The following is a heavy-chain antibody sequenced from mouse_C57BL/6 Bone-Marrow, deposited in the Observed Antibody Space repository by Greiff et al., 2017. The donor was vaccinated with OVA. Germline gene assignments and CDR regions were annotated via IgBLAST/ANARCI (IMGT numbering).Heavy chain of an antibody. V-gene: IGHV5-6*01. CDR3: ARHETGFAY. Sequence: VQLKESGGDLVKPGGSLKLSCAASGFIFSSYGMSWVRQTPDKRLEWVATISSGGSYTYYPDSVKGRFTISRDNAKNTLYLQMSSLKSEDTAMYYCARHETGFAYWGQGTLVTVSA. CDR1: GFIFSSYG. J-gene: IGHJ3*01. CDR2: ISSGGSYT.